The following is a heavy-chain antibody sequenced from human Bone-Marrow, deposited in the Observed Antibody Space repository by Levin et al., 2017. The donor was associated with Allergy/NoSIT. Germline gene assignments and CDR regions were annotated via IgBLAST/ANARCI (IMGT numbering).Heavy chain of an antibody. CDR3: ATSNEVDWFDP. V-gene: IGHV4-59*11. Sequence: SQTLSLTCTASGGSIRSQYWSWIRQSPGKGLEWIGFMYSSGYTNYNPSLQSRVTISVDMSNNQFILKLSSVTAADTAVYYCATSNEVDWFDPWGQGILVTVSS. J-gene: IGHJ5*02. CDR1: GGSIRSQY. CDR2: MYSSGYT. D-gene: IGHD1-1*01.